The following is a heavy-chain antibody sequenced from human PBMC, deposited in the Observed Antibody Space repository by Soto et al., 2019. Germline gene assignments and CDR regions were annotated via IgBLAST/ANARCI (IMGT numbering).Heavy chain of an antibody. Sequence: PGGSLRLSCIASGFIFSNYAMTWVRQAPGRGLEWVSTISGSGNTTYYTDSIKGHFTTSRDNSKTTLYLQMRGLRPEDTAVYFCARKSRDIDFWGQGTLVTVSS. J-gene: IGHJ4*02. CDR1: GFIFSNYA. CDR3: ARKSRDIDF. V-gene: IGHV3-23*01. D-gene: IGHD3-9*01. CDR2: ISGSGNTT.